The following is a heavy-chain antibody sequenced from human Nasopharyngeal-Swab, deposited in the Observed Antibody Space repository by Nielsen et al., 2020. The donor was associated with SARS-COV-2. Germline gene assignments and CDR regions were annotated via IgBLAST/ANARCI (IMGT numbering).Heavy chain of an antibody. CDR1: GDSISPNY. J-gene: IGHJ6*02. V-gene: IGHV4-59*01. CDR3: ARWVPFRRGTGRPSFYYFGMDV. CDR2: IYYTGSA. D-gene: IGHD3/OR15-3a*01. Sequence: SETLSLTCTVSGDSISPNYWSWIRQSPGKRLEWIGAIYYTGSADYSPSLRTRVTISVDRSKNRFSLELTSVTTADTAVYYCARWVPFRRGTGRPSFYYFGMDVWGQGTTVTVSS.